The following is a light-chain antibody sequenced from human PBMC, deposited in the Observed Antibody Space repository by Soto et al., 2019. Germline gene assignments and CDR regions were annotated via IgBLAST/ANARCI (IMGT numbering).Light chain of an antibody. Sequence: ALTQPASVSGSPGQSITISCTGTSSDVGGYNYVSWHQQHPGKAPKLMIYEVSNRPSGVSNRFSGSKSGNTASLTISGLQAEGEADYYCSSYTSSSTPHYVFGTGTKVTVL. CDR2: EVS. CDR1: SSDVGGYNY. J-gene: IGLJ1*01. CDR3: SSYTSSSTPHYV. V-gene: IGLV2-14*01.